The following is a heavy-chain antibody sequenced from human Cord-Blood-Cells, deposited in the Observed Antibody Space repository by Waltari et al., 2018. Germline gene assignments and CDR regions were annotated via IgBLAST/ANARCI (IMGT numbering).Heavy chain of an antibody. Sequence: QVQLVQSGAEVKKPGASVKVSCKASGYTFTGYYMHWVRQAPGQGLEWIGWINPNSGSTNDAQKFQGRVTMTRDTAISTAYMELSRLRSDDTAVYYCAKREGGILNWYFDLWGRGTLVTVSS. J-gene: IGHJ2*01. D-gene: IGHD3-16*01. CDR1: GYTFTGYY. CDR3: AKREGGILNWYFDL. V-gene: IGHV1-2*02. CDR2: INPNSGST.